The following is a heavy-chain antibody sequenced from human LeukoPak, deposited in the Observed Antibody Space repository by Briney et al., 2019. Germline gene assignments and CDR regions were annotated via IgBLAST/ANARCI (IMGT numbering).Heavy chain of an antibody. CDR3: ARARQRSYYYDSSGYLMGGAFDI. Sequence: PSXTLSLTCAVSGYSISSGYYWGWIRPPPGKGREWIGSIYHSGSTYYNPSLKRRVTISGEKAKNNLYLKLRSVTAADTAVYYCARARQRSYYYDSSGYLMGGAFDIWGQGTMVTVSS. V-gene: IGHV4-38-2*01. CDR1: GYSISSGYY. CDR2: IYHSGST. D-gene: IGHD3-22*01. J-gene: IGHJ3*02.